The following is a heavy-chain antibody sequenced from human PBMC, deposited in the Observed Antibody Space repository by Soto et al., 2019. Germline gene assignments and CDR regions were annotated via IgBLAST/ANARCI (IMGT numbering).Heavy chain of an antibody. CDR1: GGSISSSSYY. V-gene: IGHV4-39*01. Sequence: QLQLQESGPGLVKPSETLSLTCTVSGGSISSSSYYWGWIRQPPGKGLEWIGSIYYSGSTCYNPSLKSRVTISVDTSNSQFCLKLSYVTAADTAGYYCARGYYCDYDYWGRRTLVTVSA. J-gene: IGHJ4*01. D-gene: IGHD4-17*01. CDR3: ARGYYCDYDY. CDR2: IYYSGST.